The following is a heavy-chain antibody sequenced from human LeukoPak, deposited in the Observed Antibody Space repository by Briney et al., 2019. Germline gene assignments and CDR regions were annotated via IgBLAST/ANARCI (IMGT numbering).Heavy chain of an antibody. Sequence: SETLSLTCAVSGGSISSGGYSWSWIRQPPGKGLEWIGYIYHSGSTNYNPSLKSRVTISVDTSKNQFSLKLSSVTAADTAVYYCARAGRAGLLRLPPGPQVYWGQGTLVTVSS. J-gene: IGHJ4*02. D-gene: IGHD5-12*01. V-gene: IGHV4-30-2*01. CDR2: IYHSGST. CDR3: ARAGRAGLLRLPPGPQVY. CDR1: GGSISSGGYS.